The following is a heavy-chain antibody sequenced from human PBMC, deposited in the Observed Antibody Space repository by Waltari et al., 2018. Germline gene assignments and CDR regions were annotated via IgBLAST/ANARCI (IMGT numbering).Heavy chain of an antibody. CDR2: INQDESKK. D-gene: IGHD2-2*01. J-gene: IGHJ6*03. CDR3: ARKEYCSSISCYGDNYYYYMDV. Sequence: EVQLVESGGGLVRPGGSLRLSCAASGFTFSIYWMSWVRQAPGKGLEWVANINQDESKKYDVESVKGRFTISRDNAKNSLYLQMNSLRAEDTAVYYCARKEYCSSISCYGDNYYYYMDVWGKGTTVTVS. V-gene: IGHV3-7*01. CDR1: GFTFSIYW.